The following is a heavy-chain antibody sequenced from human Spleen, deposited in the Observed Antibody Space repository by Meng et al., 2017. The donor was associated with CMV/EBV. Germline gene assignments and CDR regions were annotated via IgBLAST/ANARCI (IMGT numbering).Heavy chain of an antibody. Sequence: ASVKVSCKASGYTFIGYYMYWVRQAPGQGLEWMGRMNPNSGGTNYAQKFQGRVTMTRDTSINTGYMELTRLTSDDTAVYYCARDNNWGPDYWGQGTLVTVSS. J-gene: IGHJ4*02. CDR3: ARDNNWGPDY. CDR1: GYTFIGYY. CDR2: MNPNSGGT. V-gene: IGHV1-2*02. D-gene: IGHD7-27*01.